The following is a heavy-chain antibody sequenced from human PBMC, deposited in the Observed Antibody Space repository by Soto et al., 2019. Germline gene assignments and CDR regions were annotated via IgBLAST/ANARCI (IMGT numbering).Heavy chain of an antibody. J-gene: IGHJ4*02. Sequence: PGGSLRLSCAASGFTFSTYSMNWVRQAPGKGLEWVSSVSSVSSFIFYSDSVKGRFTISRDNVKNSLYLHMDSLRAEDTAVYYCARGPCSGGSCYFDYWGQGTLVTVSS. CDR2: VSSVSSFI. CDR1: GFTFSTYS. V-gene: IGHV3-21*06. D-gene: IGHD2-15*01. CDR3: ARGPCSGGSCYFDY.